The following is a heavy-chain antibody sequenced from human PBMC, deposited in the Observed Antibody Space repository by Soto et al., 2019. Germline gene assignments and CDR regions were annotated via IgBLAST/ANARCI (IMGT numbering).Heavy chain of an antibody. V-gene: IGHV3-11*06. CDR2: ISGSSGSK. Sequence: GGSLRLSCAASGFIFNDYYMSWIRQAPGKGLEWLSNISGSSGSKKYADAGKGRFTISRDNAKKSLYLEMHRLRADDNAMYYCARYAAEVTTFFDQWGQGTLVNVSS. CDR3: ARYAAEVTTFFDQ. D-gene: IGHD4-17*01. J-gene: IGHJ4*01. CDR1: GFIFNDYY.